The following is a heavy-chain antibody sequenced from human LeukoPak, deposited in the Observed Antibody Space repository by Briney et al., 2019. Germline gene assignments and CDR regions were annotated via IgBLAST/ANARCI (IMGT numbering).Heavy chain of an antibody. CDR3: AELGITMIGGV. D-gene: IGHD3-10*02. CDR1: GFTFSRYD. CDR2: INSDGDST. J-gene: IGHJ6*04. Sequence: GGSLRLSCAASGFTFSRYDMHWVRQAPGKGLEYVSTINSDGDSTYYANSVKGRFTMSRDNSKNTLYLQMNSLRAEDTAVYYCAELGITMIGGVWGKGTTVTISS. V-gene: IGHV3-64*01.